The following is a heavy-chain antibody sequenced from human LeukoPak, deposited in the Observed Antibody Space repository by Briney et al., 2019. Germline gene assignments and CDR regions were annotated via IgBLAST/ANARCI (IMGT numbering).Heavy chain of an antibody. D-gene: IGHD2-15*01. CDR2: ISWNSGSI. J-gene: IGHJ3*02. CDR3: AKENLEGYCSGGSCGAFDI. Sequence: PGRSLRLSCAASGFTFDDYAMHWVRQAPGKGLEWVSGISWNSGSIGYADSVKGRFTISRDNAKNSLYLQMNSLRAEDTALYYCAKENLEGYCSGGSCGAFDIWGQGTMVTVSS. CDR1: GFTFDDYA. V-gene: IGHV3-9*01.